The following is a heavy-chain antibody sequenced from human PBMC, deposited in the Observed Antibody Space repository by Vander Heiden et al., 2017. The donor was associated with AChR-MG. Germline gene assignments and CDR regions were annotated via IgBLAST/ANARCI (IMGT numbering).Heavy chain of an antibody. J-gene: IGHJ4*02. CDR1: GATFSSYV. Sequence: QVQLVQSGAEVKKPGSSVKVSCKASGATFSSYVISWGRQAPGQGLEWMGGIIPIFGTADYAQKFKGRVTITADKSTSTAYMERSSLRSEETAVYYCASGYAAMVADDSSNYYNFDYWGQVTLVTVSS. V-gene: IGHV1-69*06. CDR3: ASGYAAMVADDSSNYYNFDY. CDR2: IIPIFGTA. D-gene: IGHD3-22*01.